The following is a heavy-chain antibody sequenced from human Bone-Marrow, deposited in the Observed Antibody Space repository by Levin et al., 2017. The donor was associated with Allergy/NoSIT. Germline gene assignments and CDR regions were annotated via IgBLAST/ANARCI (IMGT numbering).Heavy chain of an antibody. Sequence: SCVGSGFTFSSYWMHWVRQVPGKGLVWVSRVNEDGTTTNYADSVQGRFTISRDNSKNTLYLQMNSLRVEDTAVYYCAKDFGGATDYWGQGTLVTVSS. J-gene: IGHJ4*02. CDR3: AKDFGGATDY. CDR2: VNEDGTTT. CDR1: GFTFSSYW. D-gene: IGHD3-16*01. V-gene: IGHV3-74*01.